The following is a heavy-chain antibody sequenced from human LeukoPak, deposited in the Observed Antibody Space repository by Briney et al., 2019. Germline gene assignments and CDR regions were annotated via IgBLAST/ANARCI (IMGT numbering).Heavy chain of an antibody. CDR3: AKDQGFCYAEGDY. CDR2: ISGSGGSI. Sequence: GGSLRLSCAASGFTFSSYDMNWVRQAPGKGLEWVSVISGSGGSIAYAASVKGRFTISRDNSKSTLYLQMNSLRAEDTAVYYCAKDQGFCYAEGDYWGQGTLVTVSS. V-gene: IGHV3-23*01. CDR1: GFTFSSYD. D-gene: IGHD2-2*01. J-gene: IGHJ4*02.